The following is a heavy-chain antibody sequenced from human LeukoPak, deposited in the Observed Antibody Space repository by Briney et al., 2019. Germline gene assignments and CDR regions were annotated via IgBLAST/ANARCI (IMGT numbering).Heavy chain of an antibody. J-gene: IGHJ3*02. CDR2: ISGSGGGT. V-gene: IGHV3-23*01. Sequence: GGSLRLSCGASGFTFNSYAVSWVRQAPGKGLEWVSAISGSGGGTYYADSVKGRFTISRDNSKNTVYLQMNSLSTEDTAVYYCARVYYDSSGDDAFDIWGQGTMVTVSS. CDR1: GFTFNSYA. CDR3: ARVYYDSSGDDAFDI. D-gene: IGHD3-22*01.